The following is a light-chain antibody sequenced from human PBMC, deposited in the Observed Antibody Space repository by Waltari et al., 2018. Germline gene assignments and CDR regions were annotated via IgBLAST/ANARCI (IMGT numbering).Light chain of an antibody. J-gene: IGLJ2*01. Sequence: SYDLTQAPSVSVSPGQTATITCSGDKLGDKYASWYQQKPGQSPVLVIYEDDKRPSGIPERFSGSNSGNTAALTISGTQAMDEADYYCQAWDTNTVVVGGGTKLTVL. V-gene: IGLV3-1*01. CDR2: EDD. CDR1: KLGDKY. CDR3: QAWDTNTVV.